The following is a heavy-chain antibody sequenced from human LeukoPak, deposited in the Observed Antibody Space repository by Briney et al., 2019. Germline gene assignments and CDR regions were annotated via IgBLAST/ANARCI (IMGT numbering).Heavy chain of an antibody. CDR1: GGSISSGSYY. CDR2: IYTSGST. V-gene: IGHV4-61*02. D-gene: IGHD2-2*01. Sequence: PSETLSLTCTVSGGSISSGSYYWSWIRQPAGKGLEWIGRIYTSGSTNYNPSLKSRVTISVDTSKNQFSLKLSSVTAADTAVYYCARSAVVVPAALAYLDYWGQGTLVTVSS. J-gene: IGHJ4*02. CDR3: ARSAVVVPAALAYLDY.